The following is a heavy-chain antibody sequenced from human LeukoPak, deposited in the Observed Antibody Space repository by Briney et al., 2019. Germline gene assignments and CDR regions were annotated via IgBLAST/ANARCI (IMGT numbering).Heavy chain of an antibody. D-gene: IGHD6-13*01. CDR3: ARDHEKQISFDY. J-gene: IGHJ4*02. CDR1: GFTFSSYS. Sequence: PGGSLRLSCAASGFTFSSYSMNWVRQAPGKGLEWVSSIRRSSYIYYAHSVKGRFTISRDNANNSLYLQMSNPRAEDTAVYYCARDHEKQISFDYWGQGTLVTVS. CDR2: IRRSSYI. V-gene: IGHV3-21*06.